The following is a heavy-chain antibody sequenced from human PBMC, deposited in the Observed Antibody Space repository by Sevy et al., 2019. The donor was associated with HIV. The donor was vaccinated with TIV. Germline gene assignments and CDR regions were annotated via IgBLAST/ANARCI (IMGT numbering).Heavy chain of an antibody. CDR2: ISGCGDGT. D-gene: IGHD3-22*01. CDR3: AKRPYYYYNSDGHLVSSTHEADY. J-gene: IGHJ4*02. V-gene: IGHV3-23*01. Sequence: GGSLRLSCAASGFTFNIYAMSWVRQAPGKGLEWLSAISGCGDGTYYADSVKGRFTISGDNSRNTLYLQMNILRAEDTAVYYCAKRPYYYYNSDGHLVSSTHEADYWGQGTLVTVSS. CDR1: GFTFNIYA.